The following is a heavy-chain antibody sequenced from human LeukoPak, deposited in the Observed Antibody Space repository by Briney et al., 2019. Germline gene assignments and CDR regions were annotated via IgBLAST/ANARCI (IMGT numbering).Heavy chain of an antibody. Sequence: SETLSLTCTVSGGSISSSSYYWGWIRQPPGKGLEWIGTIFYSGSTYYNPSLKSRVTVSLDTSKNQFSLKLSSVTAADTAVYYCARDLVIVGTSHDAFDIWGQGTMVTVSS. CDR2: IFYSGST. V-gene: IGHV4-39*07. D-gene: IGHD1-26*01. CDR1: GGSISSSSYY. J-gene: IGHJ3*02. CDR3: ARDLVIVGTSHDAFDI.